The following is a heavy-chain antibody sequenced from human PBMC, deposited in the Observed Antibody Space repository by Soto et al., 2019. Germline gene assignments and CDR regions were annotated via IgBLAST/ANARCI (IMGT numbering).Heavy chain of an antibody. J-gene: IGHJ4*02. D-gene: IGHD6-13*01. CDR3: ARLQAAVPHY. Sequence: QVQLQESGPGLVMPSETLSLTCTVSGDSISGSPYFWGWIRQPPGKRLEWIGSIFYDGYTLYTPSLKSRVTISVDTSKNQCSLNLTSVAAADTAISVCARLQAAVPHYWGQGILVTVSS. CDR2: IFYDGYT. V-gene: IGHV4-39*01. CDR1: GDSISGSPYF.